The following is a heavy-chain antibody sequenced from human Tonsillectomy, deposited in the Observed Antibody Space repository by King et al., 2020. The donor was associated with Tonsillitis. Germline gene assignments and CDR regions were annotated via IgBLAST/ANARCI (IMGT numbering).Heavy chain of an antibody. CDR3: ARIHLYYYDSSDSYFDY. CDR1: GFSLRNGRMG. CDR2: IFPNDEK. Sequence: LKESGPVLVKTTETLTLTCTVSGFSLRNGRMGVSWIRQPPGKALEWLAHIFPNDEKFYSASLKSRLTISKDTSKSQVVLTMTNMDPVDTATYYCARIHLYYYDSSDSYFDYWGRGTLVTVSS. D-gene: IGHD3-22*01. V-gene: IGHV2-26*01. J-gene: IGHJ4*02.